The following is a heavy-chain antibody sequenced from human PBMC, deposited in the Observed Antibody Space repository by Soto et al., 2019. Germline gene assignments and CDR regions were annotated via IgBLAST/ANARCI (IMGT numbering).Heavy chain of an antibody. Sequence: PSETLSLTCKVSGGSMRGYSWRWIRQTPGEXLEWIGYVSHSGRTDYSPSLKNRVTISLDMSKNHFALHVNSVDPADTAVYYCARVAMENYHDMWSGSTSSALDVWGQGTTVTVSS. CDR2: VSHSGRT. V-gene: IGHV4-59*13. CDR3: ARVAMENYHDMWSGSTSSALDV. CDR1: GGSMRGYS. D-gene: IGHD3-3*01. J-gene: IGHJ6*01.